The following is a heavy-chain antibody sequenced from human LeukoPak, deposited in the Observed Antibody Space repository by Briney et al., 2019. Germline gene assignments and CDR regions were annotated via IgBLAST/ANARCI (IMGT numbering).Heavy chain of an antibody. CDR1: GYTFTAYY. J-gene: IGHJ4*02. CDR3: AREAANKVRGVMGK. V-gene: IGHV1-2*02. Sequence: ASVKVSCKASGYTFTAYYMHWVRQAPGQGLEWMGWINPNSGGINYEQKFQGRVTMTRDTSISPAYMELSRLTSDDTAVYYCAREAANKVRGVMGKWGQGTLVTVSS. D-gene: IGHD3-10*01. CDR2: INPNSGGI.